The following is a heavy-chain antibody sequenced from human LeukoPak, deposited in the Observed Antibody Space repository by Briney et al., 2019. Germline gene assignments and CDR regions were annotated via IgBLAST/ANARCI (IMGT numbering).Heavy chain of an antibody. CDR1: GGSFSGYY. D-gene: IGHD5-24*01. J-gene: IGHJ4*02. V-gene: IGHV4-34*01. CDR2: VGHDGGT. CDR3: SRVPATISRPCDS. Sequence: SETLLLTCAVYGGSFSGYYWTLVRQTAGKGLEWIGEVGHDGGTNYNPSLKGRVTISIDTSKNQFSLRLSSVTAADTAIYYCSRVPATISRPCDSWGQGTLVTVSS.